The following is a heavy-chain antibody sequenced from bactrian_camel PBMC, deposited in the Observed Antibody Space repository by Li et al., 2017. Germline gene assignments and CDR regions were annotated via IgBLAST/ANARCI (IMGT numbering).Heavy chain of an antibody. D-gene: IGHD4*01. CDR2: IYAALGIT. J-gene: IGHJ6*01. Sequence: VQLVESGGGSVQSGGSLRLSCAVSESTYRDSCVGWSRQAPGKKREGVAQIYAALGITHYSDSVAGRFTISRDNAKNMVYLHMTSLKPEDTGVYYCVRDYKSGDYRDDFGYWGQGTQVTVS. V-gene: IGHV3S40*01. CDR3: VRDYKSGDYRDDFGY. CDR1: ESTYRDSC.